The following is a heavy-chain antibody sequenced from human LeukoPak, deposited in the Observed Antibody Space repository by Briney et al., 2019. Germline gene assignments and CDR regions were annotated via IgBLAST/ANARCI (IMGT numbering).Heavy chain of an antibody. V-gene: IGHV4-59*01. Sequence: SETLSLTCTISGGSISSYYWSWIRQPPGKGLEWIGYIYYSGSTNYNPSLKSRVTISVDTSKNQFSLKLSSVTAADTAVYYCARAGIAAAGPPPYGMDVWGQGTTVTVSS. CDR2: IYYSGST. J-gene: IGHJ6*02. CDR3: ARAGIAAAGPPPYGMDV. D-gene: IGHD6-13*01. CDR1: GGSISSYY.